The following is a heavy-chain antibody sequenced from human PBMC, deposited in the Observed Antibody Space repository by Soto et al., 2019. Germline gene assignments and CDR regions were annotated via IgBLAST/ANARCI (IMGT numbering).Heavy chain of an antibody. CDR2: IDYSGDT. J-gene: IGHJ2*01. CDR1: GYAISRGGYY. D-gene: IGHD2-15*01. CDR3: ARDGGSLNWYFDL. V-gene: IGHV4-31*11. Sequence: QVQLQESGPGRVRPAQPLSLTCDVSGYAISRGGYYWSWLRQVPGKGLEWIGSIDYSGDTFYNPSLESRATXSXDXPKNQFFLSLSIVTAADTAVFYCARDGGSLNWYFDLWGRGTLVTVSS.